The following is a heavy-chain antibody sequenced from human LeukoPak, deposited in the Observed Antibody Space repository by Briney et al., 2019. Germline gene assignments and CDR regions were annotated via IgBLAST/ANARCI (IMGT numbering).Heavy chain of an antibody. V-gene: IGHV4-34*01. Sequence: SETLSLTCAVYGGTFSGYYWSWIRQAPGKGLEWIGEINHSGSTTYNPSLKSRVTISVDTSKTQFSLKLSSVTAADTAVYYCARRFSVVVPAAILDYGMDVWGQGTTVTVSS. CDR3: ARRFSVVVPAAILDYGMDV. CDR1: GGTFSGYY. J-gene: IGHJ6*02. D-gene: IGHD2-2*02. CDR2: INHSGST.